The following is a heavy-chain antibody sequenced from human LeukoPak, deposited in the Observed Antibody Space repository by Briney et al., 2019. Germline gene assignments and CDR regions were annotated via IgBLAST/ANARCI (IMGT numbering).Heavy chain of an antibody. CDR1: GFTFSSYG. Sequence: GGTPRLSCAASGFTFSSYGMSWVRQAPGKGLEWVSAISGSGGSTYYADSVKGRFTISRDNSKNTLYLQMNSLRAEDTAVYYCAKDPDGYNPGGHDYWGQGTLVTVSS. CDR2: ISGSGGST. CDR3: AKDPDGYNPGGHDY. V-gene: IGHV3-23*01. D-gene: IGHD5-24*01. J-gene: IGHJ4*02.